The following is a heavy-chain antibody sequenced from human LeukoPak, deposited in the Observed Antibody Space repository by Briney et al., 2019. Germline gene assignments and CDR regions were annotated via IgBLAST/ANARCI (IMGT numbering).Heavy chain of an antibody. J-gene: IGHJ5*02. CDR1: GGSISSGGYY. CDR2: IYYSGST. Sequence: SQTLSLTCTVSGGSISSGGYYWSWIRQHPGKGLEWIGYIYYSGSTYYNPSLESRVTISVDTSKNQFSLKLSSVTAADTAVYYCARQNEGETNWFDPWGQGTLVTVSS. D-gene: IGHD1-1*01. V-gene: IGHV4-31*03. CDR3: ARQNEGETNWFDP.